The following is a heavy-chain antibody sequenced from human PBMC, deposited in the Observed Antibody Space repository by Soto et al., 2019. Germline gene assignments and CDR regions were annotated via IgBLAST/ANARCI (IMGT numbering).Heavy chain of an antibody. D-gene: IGHD3-10*01. CDR1: GFTFSSYA. Sequence: EVQLLESGGGLVQPGGSLRLSCAASGFTFSSYAMSWVRQAPGKGLEWDSAISGSGGSTYYADSVKGRFTISRDNSKNTLYLQMNSLRAEDTAVYYCAKQGTDMVRGVIITRLRAFDIWGQGTMVTVSS. J-gene: IGHJ3*02. CDR3: AKQGTDMVRGVIITRLRAFDI. CDR2: ISGSGGST. V-gene: IGHV3-23*01.